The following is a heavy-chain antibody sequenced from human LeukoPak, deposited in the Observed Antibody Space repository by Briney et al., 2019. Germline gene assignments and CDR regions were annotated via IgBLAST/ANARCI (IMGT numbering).Heavy chain of an antibody. Sequence: SETLSLTCSVSGGSISNHYWSLIRQPPGKGLEWIGEINHSGSTNYNPSLKSRVTISVDTSKNQFSLKLSSVTAADTAVYYCAAYDSSGYYLKNGFDYWGQGTLVTVSS. CDR1: GGSISNHY. CDR3: AAYDSSGYYLKNGFDY. V-gene: IGHV4-34*01. CDR2: INHSGST. J-gene: IGHJ4*02. D-gene: IGHD3-22*01.